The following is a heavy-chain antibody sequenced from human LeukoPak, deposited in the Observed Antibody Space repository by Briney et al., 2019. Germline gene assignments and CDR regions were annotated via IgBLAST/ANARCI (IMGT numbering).Heavy chain of an antibody. D-gene: IGHD1-26*01. Sequence: SGTLSLTCTVSGGSISSYYWNWIRQPAGKGLEWIGRIFSTGSTNCNPSLKSRVTMSVDMSKNQFSLKLRSVTAADTAMYYCARAQWELPAYGGQGTLVTVSS. V-gene: IGHV4-4*07. CDR1: GGSISSYY. CDR3: ARAQWELPAY. J-gene: IGHJ4*02. CDR2: IFSTGST.